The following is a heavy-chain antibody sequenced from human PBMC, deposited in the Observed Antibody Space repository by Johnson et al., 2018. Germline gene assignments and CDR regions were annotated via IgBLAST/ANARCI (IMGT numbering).Heavy chain of an antibody. CDR2: ISSSSSYI. CDR1: GFTFSSYS. J-gene: IGHJ6*02. CDR3: ARGRAEQSIAALGGGRGGMDV. Sequence: VQLVESGGGLVKPGGSLRLSCAASGFTFSSYSMNWVRQAPGKGLEWVSSISSSSSYIYYADSVKGRFTISRDNAKNSLYLQMNSLRAEDTAVYYCARGRAEQSIAALGGGRGGMDVWGQGTTVTVSS. D-gene: IGHD6-6*01. V-gene: IGHV3-21*01.